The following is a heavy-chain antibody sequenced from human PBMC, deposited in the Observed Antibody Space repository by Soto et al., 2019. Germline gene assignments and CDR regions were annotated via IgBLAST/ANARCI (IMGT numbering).Heavy chain of an antibody. D-gene: IGHD5-12*01. CDR3: ARDGPSKWLGLGWFDP. Sequence: QVQLVESGGGVVQPGRSLRLSCAASGFTFSSYAMHWVRQAPGKGLEWVAVISYDGSNKYYADSVKGRFTISRDNSKNTLYLQMNSLRAEDTAVYYCARDGPSKWLGLGWFDPWGQGTLVTVSS. J-gene: IGHJ5*02. CDR1: GFTFSSYA. CDR2: ISYDGSNK. V-gene: IGHV3-30-3*01.